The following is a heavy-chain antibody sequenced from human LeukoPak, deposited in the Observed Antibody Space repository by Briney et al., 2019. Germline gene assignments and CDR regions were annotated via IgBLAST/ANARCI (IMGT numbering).Heavy chain of an antibody. Sequence: SETLSLTCAVYGGSFSGYYWSWIRQPPGKGLEWIGSIYYSGSTYYNPSLKSRVTISVDTSKNQFSLELSSVTAADTAVYYCARHSSLGSGYYYWGQGTLVTVSS. D-gene: IGHD3-22*01. V-gene: IGHV4-34*01. CDR2: IYYSGST. CDR3: ARHSSLGSGYYY. J-gene: IGHJ4*02. CDR1: GGSFSGYY.